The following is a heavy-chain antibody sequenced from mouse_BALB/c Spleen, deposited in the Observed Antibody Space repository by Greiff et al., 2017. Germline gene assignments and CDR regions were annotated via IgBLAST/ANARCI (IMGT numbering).Heavy chain of an antibody. CDR3: ARGYGNYLDD. CDR2: IDPANGNT. Sequence: EVKLMESGAELVKPGASVKLSCTASGFNIKDTYMHWVKQRPEQGLEWIGRIDPANGNTKYDPKFQGKATITADTSSNTAYLQLSSLTSEDTAVYYCARGYGNYLDDWGQGTTLTVSS. J-gene: IGHJ2*01. CDR1: GFNIKDTY. D-gene: IGHD2-1*01. V-gene: IGHV14-3*02.